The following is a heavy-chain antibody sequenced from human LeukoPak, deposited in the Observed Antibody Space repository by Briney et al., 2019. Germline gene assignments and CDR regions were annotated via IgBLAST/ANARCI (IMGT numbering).Heavy chain of an antibody. CDR2: ISDSGGRT. CDR3: AKHSTYCSGGSWQEDFDY. J-gene: IGHJ4*02. CDR1: GFTFSSYA. V-gene: IGHV3-23*01. D-gene: IGHD2-15*01. Sequence: GGSLRLSCAASGFTFSSYAMSWVRQAPGKGLEWVSAISDSGGRTYYAGSVKGRFTISRDNSKNTLYLQMESLRAVYTAVYYCAKHSTYCSGGSWQEDFDYWGQGTLVTVSS.